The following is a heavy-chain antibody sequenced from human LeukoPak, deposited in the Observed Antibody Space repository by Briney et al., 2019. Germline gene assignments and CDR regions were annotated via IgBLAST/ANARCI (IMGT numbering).Heavy chain of an antibody. CDR3: ARDRYYYDSSSYIRGISFDY. Sequence: ASVKVSCKASGYTFTSYYMHWVRQAPGQGLEWMGIINPSGGSTSYAQKFQGRVTMTRDTSTSTVYMELSSLRSEDTDVYYCARDRYYYDSSSYIRGISFDYWGQGTLVTVSS. J-gene: IGHJ4*02. CDR1: GYTFTSYY. D-gene: IGHD3-22*01. CDR2: INPSGGST. V-gene: IGHV1-46*01.